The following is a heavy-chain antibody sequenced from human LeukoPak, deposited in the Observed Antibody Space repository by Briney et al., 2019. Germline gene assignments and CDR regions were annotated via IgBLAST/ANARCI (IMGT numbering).Heavy chain of an antibody. D-gene: IGHD3-3*01. CDR1: GYTFTGYY. V-gene: IGHV1-2*06. Sequence: ASVKVSCKASGYTFTGYYMHWGRQAPGQGGEGMGRINPNSGGTNYAQKFQGRVTMTRDTSIRTAYLELRRLRSDDTAVYYCARGPRVLRFLEWLLTFDYWGQGTLVTVSS. J-gene: IGHJ4*02. CDR3: ARGPRVLRFLEWLLTFDY. CDR2: INPNSGGT.